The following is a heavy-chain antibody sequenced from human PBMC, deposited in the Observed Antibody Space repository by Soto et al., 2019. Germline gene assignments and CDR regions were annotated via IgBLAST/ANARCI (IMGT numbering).Heavy chain of an antibody. J-gene: IGHJ4*02. V-gene: IGHV3-48*02. CDR2: ITSSFNI. Sequence: LRLSCAASGFTFSSYGMNWARHAPGKGLESLSHITSSFNIYYADSVKGRFTISRDNAKNSLYLQMNSLKDEDTAVYYCESPLLLAGSVHWGQGTLVTVS. CDR1: GFTFSSYG. CDR3: ESPLLLAGSVH. D-gene: IGHD3-9*01.